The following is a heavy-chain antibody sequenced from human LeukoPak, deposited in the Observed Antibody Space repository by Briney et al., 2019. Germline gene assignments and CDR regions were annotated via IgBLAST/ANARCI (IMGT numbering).Heavy chain of an antibody. CDR3: ARSTSFSGRPLYCFDY. CDR1: GYTFTSYY. Sequence: RASVKVSCTASGYTFTSYYMHWVRQAPGQGLEWMGIINPSGGSPSYAQKFQGRVTMTRDTSTSTVYMELSSLRSEDTAVYYCARSTSFSGRPLYCFDYWGQGTLVTVSS. CDR2: INPSGGSP. V-gene: IGHV1-46*01. D-gene: IGHD1-26*01. J-gene: IGHJ4*02.